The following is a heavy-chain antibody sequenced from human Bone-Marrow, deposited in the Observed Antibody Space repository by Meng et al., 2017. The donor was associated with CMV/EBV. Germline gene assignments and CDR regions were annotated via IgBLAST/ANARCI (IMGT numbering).Heavy chain of an antibody. CDR1: GGSISSYY. D-gene: IGHD6-13*01. J-gene: IGHJ4*02. V-gene: IGHV4-59*01. CDR3: ARDNSSSWSRRGYYFAY. Sequence: SETLSLTCTVSGGSISSYYWSWIRQPPGKGLEWIGYIYYSGSTNYNPSLKSRVTISVDTSKNQFSLKLSSVTAADTAVYYCARDNSSSWSRRGYYFAYWGQGTRVTGSS. CDR2: IYYSGST.